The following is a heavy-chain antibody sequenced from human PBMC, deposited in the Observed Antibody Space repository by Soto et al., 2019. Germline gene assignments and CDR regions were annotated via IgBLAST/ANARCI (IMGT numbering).Heavy chain of an antibody. CDR3: ARDTRQLWLRTFDY. J-gene: IGHJ4*02. CDR1: GWSISSYY. D-gene: IGHD5-18*01. CDR2: IYYRANP. V-gene: IGHV4-59*01. Sequence: LSLTCTVSGWSISSYYLSWIRQPPGKGLEWIGYIYYRANPNYNPSLKSRVTISQDTSKNQFSLKLSSVTAADTAVYYCARDTRQLWLRTFDYWGQGTLVTVSS.